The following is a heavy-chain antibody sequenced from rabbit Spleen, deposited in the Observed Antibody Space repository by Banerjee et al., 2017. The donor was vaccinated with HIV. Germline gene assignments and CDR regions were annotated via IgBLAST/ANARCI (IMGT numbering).Heavy chain of an antibody. J-gene: IGHJ4*01. D-gene: IGHD4-1*01. V-gene: IGHV1S40*01. Sequence: TYYASWAKGRFTISKSSSTTVTLQMTSLTAADTATYFCARGYNGGYYFDLWGPGTLVTVS. CDR3: ARGYNGGYYFDL. CDR2: T.